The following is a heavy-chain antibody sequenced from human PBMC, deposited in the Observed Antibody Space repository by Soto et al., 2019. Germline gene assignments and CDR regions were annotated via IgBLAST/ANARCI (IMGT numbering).Heavy chain of an antibody. CDR2: ISAYNGNT. CDR1: GYTFSNYG. V-gene: IGHV1-18*01. CDR3: ARSHGDYAGY. J-gene: IGHJ4*02. Sequence: QVQLVQSGAEVKRPGASVRVSCKASGYTFSNYGVTWVRQAPGQGLEWMGWISAYNGNTNIAQKFPGRITMTTDTSTSSAYMELRSLRSDDTAVYYCARSHGDYAGYWGQGTLVTVSS. D-gene: IGHD4-17*01.